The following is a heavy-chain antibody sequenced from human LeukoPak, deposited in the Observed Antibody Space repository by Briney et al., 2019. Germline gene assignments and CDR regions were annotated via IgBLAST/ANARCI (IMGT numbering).Heavy chain of an antibody. CDR3: ARSGPQWNLYGWFDP. Sequence: PSETLSLTCTVSGGSISSSSHYWGWIRQPPGKGLEWIGSIYHSGSTYYNPSLKSRVTISVDTSKNQFSLKLSSVTAADTAVYYCARSGPQWNLYGWFDPWGQGTLVTVSS. CDR1: GGSISSSSHY. V-gene: IGHV4-39*07. D-gene: IGHD1-1*01. CDR2: IYHSGST. J-gene: IGHJ5*02.